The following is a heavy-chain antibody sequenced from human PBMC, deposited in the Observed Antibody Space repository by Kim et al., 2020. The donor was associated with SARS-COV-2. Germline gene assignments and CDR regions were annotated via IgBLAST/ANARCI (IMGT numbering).Heavy chain of an antibody. J-gene: IGHJ3*02. V-gene: IGHV3-23*01. CDR2: ISGSGGST. D-gene: IGHD3-9*01. Sequence: GGSLRLSCAASGFTFSSYAMSWVRQAPGKGLEWVSAISGSGGSTYYADSVKGRFTISRDNSKNTLYLQMNSLRAEDTAVYYCAKRGNDGVLRYFDWLPDAFDIWGQGTMVTVSS. CDR3: AKRGNDGVLRYFDWLPDAFDI. CDR1: GFTFSSYA.